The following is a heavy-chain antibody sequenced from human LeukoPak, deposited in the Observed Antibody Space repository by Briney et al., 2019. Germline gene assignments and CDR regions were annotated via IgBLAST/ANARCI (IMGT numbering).Heavy chain of an antibody. CDR2: IYSGGST. V-gene: IGHV3-53*01. CDR1: GLTVSSNY. CDR3: ARGDYGDNAVDY. J-gene: IGHJ4*02. D-gene: IGHD4-17*01. Sequence: GGSLRLSCAASGLTVSSNYMSWVRQAPGKGLEWVSVIYSGGSTYYADSVKGRFTISRDNSKNTLYLQMNSLRAEDTAVYYCARGDYGDNAVDYWGQGTLVTVSS.